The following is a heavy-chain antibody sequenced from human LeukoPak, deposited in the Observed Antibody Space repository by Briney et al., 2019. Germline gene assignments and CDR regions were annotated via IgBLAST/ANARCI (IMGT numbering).Heavy chain of an antibody. CDR2: INTNTGNP. V-gene: IGHV7-4-1*02. CDR1: GYTFTSYA. J-gene: IGHJ5*02. Sequence: ASVKVSCKAFGYTFTSYAMNWVRQAPGQGLERMGWINTNTGNPTYAQGFTGRFVFSLDTSVSTAYLQISSLKAEDTAVYYCARDDGAHYYDSSGYYGWFDPWGQGTLVTVSS. D-gene: IGHD3-22*01. CDR3: ARDDGAHYYDSSGYYGWFDP.